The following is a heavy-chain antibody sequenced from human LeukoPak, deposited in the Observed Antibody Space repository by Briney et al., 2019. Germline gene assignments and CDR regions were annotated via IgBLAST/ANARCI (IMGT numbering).Heavy chain of an antibody. V-gene: IGHV3-23*01. D-gene: IGHD3-22*01. CDR3: AKVTMIVVVNDAFDI. CDR2: ISGSGGST. J-gene: IGHJ3*02. Sequence: PGGSLRLSCAASGFTFSSYGMSWVRQAPGKGLEWVSAISGSGGSTYYADSVKGRFTISRDNSKNTLYLQMNSLRAEDTAVYYCAKVTMIVVVNDAFDIWGQGTMVTVSS. CDR1: GFTFSSYG.